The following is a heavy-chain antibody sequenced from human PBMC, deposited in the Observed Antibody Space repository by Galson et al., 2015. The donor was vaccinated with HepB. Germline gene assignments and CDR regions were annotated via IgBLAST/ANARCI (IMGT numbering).Heavy chain of an antibody. CDR3: ARADVDIVTTSTGGHSYYYYMDV. CDR2: LNPSSGDT. CDR1: GYSFTGYY. V-gene: IGHV1-2*04. J-gene: IGHJ6*03. D-gene: IGHD5-12*01. Sequence: QSGAEVKKPGESLKLSCKASGYSFTGYYMHWVRQAPGQGLEWMGWLNPSSGDTNYAQKFQGWVTMTRDTSISTAYMELSRLRSDDTAVYYCARADVDIVTTSTGGHSYYYYMDVWGKGTTVTVS.